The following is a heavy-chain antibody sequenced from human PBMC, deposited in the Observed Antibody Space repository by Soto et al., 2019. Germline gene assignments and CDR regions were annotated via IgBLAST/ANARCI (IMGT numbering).Heavy chain of an antibody. Sequence: QVQLQESGPGLVKPSETLSLTCTVSGGSVSSGSYYWSWIRQPPGKGLEWIGYIYYSGSTNYNPSLKSRVTISVDPSKSRFSLKRSSVTAADTAVYYCASGIEGWYQGRYYYGMDVWGQGTTVTVSS. J-gene: IGHJ6*02. CDR2: IYYSGST. V-gene: IGHV4-61*01. CDR3: ASGIEGWYQGRYYYGMDV. D-gene: IGHD6-19*01. CDR1: GGSVSSGSYY.